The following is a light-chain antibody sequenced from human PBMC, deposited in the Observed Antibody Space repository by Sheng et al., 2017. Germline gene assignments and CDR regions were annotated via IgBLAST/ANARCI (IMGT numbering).Light chain of an antibody. Sequence: DIQMTQTPSSLSASVGDRVTITCRASQGISSWVAWYQQKPEKAPKSLIYAASSLRSGVPSRFGGSGSGTDFTLTINSLQPEDFATYYCQQYNSYPLTFGGGTKVEIK. J-gene: IGKJ4*01. CDR2: AAS. V-gene: IGKV1D-16*01. CDR1: QGISSW. CDR3: QQYNSYPLT.